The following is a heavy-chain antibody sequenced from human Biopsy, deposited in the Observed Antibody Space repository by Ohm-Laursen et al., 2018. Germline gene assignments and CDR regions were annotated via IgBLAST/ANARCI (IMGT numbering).Heavy chain of an antibody. V-gene: IGHV4-59*11. D-gene: IGHD5-12*01. J-gene: IGHJ4*02. Sequence: GTLSLTCTVSGGSFIGHYWSWIRQPPGKGLEWIGHIYYSVMTNYNPSLQSRVSISVDTSRNQVSLTLSSVTAADTAVYYCARLGSGDYFPTFFDFWGQGALVTVSS. CDR1: GGSFIGHY. CDR2: IYYSVMT. CDR3: ARLGSGDYFPTFFDF.